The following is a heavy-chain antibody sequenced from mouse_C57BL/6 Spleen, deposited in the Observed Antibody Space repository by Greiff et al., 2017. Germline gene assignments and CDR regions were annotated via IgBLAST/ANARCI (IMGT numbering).Heavy chain of an antibody. V-gene: IGHV1-82*01. D-gene: IGHD2-3*01. CDR2: IYPGDGDT. CDR3: AREGYSFAY. CDR1: GYAFSSSW. Sequence: QVQLQQSGPELVKPGASVKISCKASGYAFSSSWMNWVKQRPGKGLEWIGRIYPGDGDTTYNGKFKGKATLTADKSSSTAYMQLSSLTSEDSAVYFCAREGYSFAYWGQGTLVTVSA. J-gene: IGHJ3*01.